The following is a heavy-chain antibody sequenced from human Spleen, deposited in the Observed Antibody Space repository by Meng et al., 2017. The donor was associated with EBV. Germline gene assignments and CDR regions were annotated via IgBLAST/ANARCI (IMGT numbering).Heavy chain of an antibody. CDR3: ARSGIAAGVGWFDP. J-gene: IGHJ5*02. CDR1: GGSLTFNY. D-gene: IGHD6-25*01. V-gene: IGHV4-34*01. CDR2: INHSGST. Sequence: AQLHRGGDGPCKPSQTLSLTLACSGGSLTFNYWGLCRQPTGKGLEWIGEINHSGSTNYKWSLESRVTISVDTSKTKLSLNLSSVTAADTAVYYCARSGIAAGVGWFDPWGQGTLVTVSS.